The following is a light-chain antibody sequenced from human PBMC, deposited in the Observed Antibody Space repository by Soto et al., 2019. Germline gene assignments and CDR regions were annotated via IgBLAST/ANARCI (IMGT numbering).Light chain of an antibody. V-gene: IGLV2-14*01. Sequence: QSVLTQPASVSGSPGQSVTISCTGTSSDVGGYNYVSWYQQHPGKAPKLMIYDGSNRPSGVSNRFSGSKSGNTASLTISGLQAEDEADYYCSSYTSSSTLSYVFGTGTKVTV. J-gene: IGLJ1*01. CDR1: SSDVGGYNY. CDR2: DGS. CDR3: SSYTSSSTLSYV.